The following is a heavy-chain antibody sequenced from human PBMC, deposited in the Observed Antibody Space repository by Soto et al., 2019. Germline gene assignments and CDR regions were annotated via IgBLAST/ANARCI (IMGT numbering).Heavy chain of an antibody. Sequence: SVKVSCKASGGTFSSYAISWVRQAPGQGLEWMGGVIPIFGTANYAQKFQGRVTITADESTSTAYMELSSLRSEDTAVYYCARGPSPSSMIVVVYFDYWGQGTLSPSPQ. V-gene: IGHV1-69*13. CDR3: ARGPSPSSMIVVVYFDY. CDR1: GGTFSSYA. J-gene: IGHJ4*02. D-gene: IGHD3-22*01. CDR2: VIPIFGTA.